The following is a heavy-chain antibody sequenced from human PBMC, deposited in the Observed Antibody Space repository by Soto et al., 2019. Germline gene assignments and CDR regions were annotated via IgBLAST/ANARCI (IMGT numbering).Heavy chain of an antibody. J-gene: IGHJ2*01. CDR2: TWYDGSNK. CDR3: ARVRSSSGYAGYFEL. V-gene: IGHV3-33*01. D-gene: IGHD6-13*01. CDR1: GFTFSSYG. Sequence: QGQLVESGGGVVQPGRSLRLSCAASGFTFSSYGIHWVRQAPGKGLGWVAVTWYDGSNKDFADSVKGRFTISRDISQNTVYLRMNSLRAEDTAVYYCARVRSSSGYAGYFELWGRGTLVTVSS.